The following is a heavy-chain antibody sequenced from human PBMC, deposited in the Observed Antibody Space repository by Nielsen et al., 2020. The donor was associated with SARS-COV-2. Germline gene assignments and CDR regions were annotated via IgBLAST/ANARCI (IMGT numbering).Heavy chain of an antibody. Sequence: GASLRLSCSVSGFIFSNYAMHWIRQAPGKGLEYVSSISIDGDSAYYADSVKGRFTISRDNSKNTLYLQMSSLRTEDTALYFCVKDRVGVAGGSDYLYYYMDVWGKGTTVTVSS. CDR2: ISIDGDSA. CDR3: VKDRVGVAGGSDYLYYYMDV. D-gene: IGHD6-19*01. V-gene: IGHV3-64D*08. J-gene: IGHJ6*03. CDR1: GFIFSNYA.